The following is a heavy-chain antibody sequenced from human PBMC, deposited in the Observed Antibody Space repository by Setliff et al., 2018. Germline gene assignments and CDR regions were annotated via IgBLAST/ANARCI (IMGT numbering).Heavy chain of an antibody. Sequence: SETLSLTCAVYGGSFSGYYWSWIRQPPGKRLEWIGEIIHSGSTNYNPSLKSRVTISIDTSKNQFSLKLTSVTAADTAVYYCARDHLVGYDSRGYFPWGQGTLVTVSS. CDR2: IIHSGST. V-gene: IGHV4-34*12. D-gene: IGHD3-22*01. CDR3: ARDHLVGYDSRGYFP. J-gene: IGHJ5*02. CDR1: GGSFSGYY.